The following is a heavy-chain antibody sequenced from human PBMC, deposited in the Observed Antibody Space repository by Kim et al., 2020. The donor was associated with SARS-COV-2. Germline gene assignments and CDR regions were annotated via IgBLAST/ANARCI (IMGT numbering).Heavy chain of an antibody. CDR1: GFTFSRFA. Sequence: GGSLRLSCAASGFTFSRFAMGWVRQAPGKGLEGVSVIIGSGGTTYYRDSVTGRFTISRDNSKNTLDLQMNSLRAEDTAVYYCAKYSVWGVFNDYLGQGTL. CDR3: AKYSVWGVFNDY. J-gene: IGHJ4*02. V-gene: IGHV3-23*01. D-gene: IGHD3-16*01. CDR2: IIGSGGTT.